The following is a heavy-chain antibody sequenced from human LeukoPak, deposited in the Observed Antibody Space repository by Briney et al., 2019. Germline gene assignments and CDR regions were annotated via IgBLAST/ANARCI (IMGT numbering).Heavy chain of an antibody. CDR2: IYYSGST. D-gene: IGHD3-10*01. V-gene: IGHV4-30-4*01. CDR3: ARGWFGELYY. CDR1: GGSISSGDYY. J-gene: IGHJ4*02. Sequence: SETLSLTCTVSGGSISSGDYYWSWIRQPPGKGLEWIGHIYYSGSTYYNPSLKSRVTISVDTSKNQFSLKLSSVTAADTAVYYCARGWFGELYYWGQGTLVTVSS.